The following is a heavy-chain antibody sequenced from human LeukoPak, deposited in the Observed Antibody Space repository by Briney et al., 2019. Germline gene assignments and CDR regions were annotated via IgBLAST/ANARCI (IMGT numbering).Heavy chain of an antibody. CDR3: AREARIAVAGTLDY. J-gene: IGHJ4*02. CDR2: IWYDGSNK. Sequence: PGGSLRLSCAASGFTFSSYGIHWVRQAPGKGLEWVAVIWYDGSNKYYADSVKGRFTISRDNSKNTLYLQMNSLRAENTAVYYCAREARIAVAGTLDYWGQGTLVTVSS. CDR1: GFTFSSYG. D-gene: IGHD6-19*01. V-gene: IGHV3-33*01.